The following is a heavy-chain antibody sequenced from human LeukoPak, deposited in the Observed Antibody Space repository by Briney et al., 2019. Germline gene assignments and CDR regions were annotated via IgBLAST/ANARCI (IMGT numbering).Heavy chain of an antibody. V-gene: IGHV3-49*03. CDR3: TRLAVGSGTSTFDY. J-gene: IGHJ4*02. D-gene: IGHD3-10*01. CDR1: GFTFGDYF. Sequence: PGGSLRLSCTPSGFTFGDYFMSWFRQAPGKGLEWVGFIRSKAYGGTTEYAASVKGRFTVSRDDSKTIAYLQMNSLKTEDTAVYYCTRLAVGSGTSTFDYWGQGTLVTVSS. CDR2: IRSKAYGGTT.